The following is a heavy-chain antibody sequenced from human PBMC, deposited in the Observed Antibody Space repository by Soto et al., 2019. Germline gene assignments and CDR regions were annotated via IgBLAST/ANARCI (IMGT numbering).Heavy chain of an antibody. CDR1: AGTFSSYA. J-gene: IGHJ4*02. Sequence: QVQLVQSGAEVKKPGSSVKVSCKASAGTFSSYAISWVRQAPGQGLEWMGGIIPIFGTAHYAQKFQGIVTITADESTSTAYMELSSLRSEDTAVYYCAVGGDSSGYYRWYFDYWGQGTLVTVSS. CDR2: IIPIFGTA. CDR3: AVGGDSSGYYRWYFDY. V-gene: IGHV1-69*01. D-gene: IGHD3-22*01.